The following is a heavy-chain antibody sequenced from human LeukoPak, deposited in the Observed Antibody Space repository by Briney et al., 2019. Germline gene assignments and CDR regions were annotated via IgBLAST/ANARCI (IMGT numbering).Heavy chain of an antibody. Sequence: GESLKISCKGSGYSFTSYWIGWVRQMPGKGLKWMGIIYPGDSDTRYSPSFQGQVTISADKSISTAYLQWSSLKASDTATYYCARHGVTMVRGALASLDYYYYMDVWGKGTTVTVSS. D-gene: IGHD3-10*01. CDR2: IYPGDSDT. V-gene: IGHV5-51*01. CDR3: ARHGVTMVRGALASLDYYYYMDV. CDR1: GYSFTSYW. J-gene: IGHJ6*03.